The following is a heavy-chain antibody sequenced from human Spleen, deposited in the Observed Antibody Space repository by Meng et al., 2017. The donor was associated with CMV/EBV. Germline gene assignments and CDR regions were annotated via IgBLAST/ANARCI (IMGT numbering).Heavy chain of an antibody. CDR3: ARNRGTGDTWEAFDI. CDR2: INTHSGVA. Sequence: ASVKVSCKASGYTFTGYYKHWVRRAPGQGLEWMGWINTHSGVAYSAQKFQGRVTMTRDTSISTAYMDLSRLTSDDTAVYYCARNRGTGDTWEAFDIWGQGTMVTVSS. V-gene: IGHV1-2*02. D-gene: IGHD2-8*02. J-gene: IGHJ3*02. CDR1: GYTFTGYY.